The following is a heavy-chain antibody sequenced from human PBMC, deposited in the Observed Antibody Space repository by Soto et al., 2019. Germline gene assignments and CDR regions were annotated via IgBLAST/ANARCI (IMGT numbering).Heavy chain of an antibody. V-gene: IGHV3-23*01. J-gene: IGHJ4*02. CDR3: ARDPGAITVAGNFDY. CDR2: ISGSGIST. Sequence: EVQLLESGGGLVQPGGSLRLSCAASAFTFSSYAMSWVRQSPGKGLEWVSGISGSGISTYYADSVKGRFSISRDNSKNTLYLQIDSLRAEDTAVYYCARDPGAITVAGNFDYWGQGTLVNVSS. D-gene: IGHD6-19*01. CDR1: AFTFSSYA.